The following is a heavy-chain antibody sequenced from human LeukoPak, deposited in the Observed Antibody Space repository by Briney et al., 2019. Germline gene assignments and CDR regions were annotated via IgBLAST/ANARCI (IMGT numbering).Heavy chain of an antibody. CDR1: GGTVSSYA. Sequence: SVKVSCKGSGGTVSSYASSWARQAPGQGLEWMGGIIPIFGTANYAQKFQGRVTITADESTSIAYMELSSLRSEDTAVYHCARESPDYGDYVGYYFDYWGQGTLVTVSS. V-gene: IGHV1-69*13. CDR3: ARESPDYGDYVGYYFDY. D-gene: IGHD4-17*01. J-gene: IGHJ4*02. CDR2: IIPIFGTA.